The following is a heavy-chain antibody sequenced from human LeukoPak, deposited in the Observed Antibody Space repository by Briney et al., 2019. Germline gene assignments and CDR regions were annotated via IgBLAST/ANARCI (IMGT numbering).Heavy chain of an antibody. CDR2: IKQDGSEK. D-gene: IGHD5-18*01. CDR1: GLTFRSYW. CDR3: ARDNFGHTYGYALDY. V-gene: IGHV3-7*01. Sequence: GGSLRLSCAASGLTFRSYWMSWVRQAPGKGLEWVANIKQDGSEKYYVDSVKGRFTLSRDNTKNSLYLQMNSLRAEDTAVYYCARDNFGHTYGYALDYWGQGTLVTVSS. J-gene: IGHJ4*02.